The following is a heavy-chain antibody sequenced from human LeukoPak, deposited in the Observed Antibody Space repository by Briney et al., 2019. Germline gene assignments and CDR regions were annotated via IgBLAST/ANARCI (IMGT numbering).Heavy chain of an antibody. J-gene: IGHJ5*02. CDR2: IYPGDSDT. CDR3: ARLSFRWFDP. V-gene: IGHV5-51*01. CDR1: GYTFHSYW. Sequence: GESLKISCKGSGYTFHSYWIAWVRQMPGKGLEWMGIIYPGDSDTRYSPSFQGQVTISADKSISTAYLQWSSLKASDTAMYYCARLSFRWFDPWGQGTLVTVSS.